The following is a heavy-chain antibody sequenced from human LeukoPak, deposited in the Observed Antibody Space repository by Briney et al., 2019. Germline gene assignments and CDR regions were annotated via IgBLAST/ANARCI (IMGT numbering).Heavy chain of an antibody. CDR3: ARTRAAAGTFPDY. V-gene: IGHV4-59*08. CDR1: GGSISSCY. CDR2: IYYSGST. D-gene: IGHD6-13*01. Sequence: ASETLSLTCTVSGGSISSCYWSWIRQPPGKGLEWIGYIYYSGSTNYNPSLKSRVTISVDTSKNQFSLKLSSVTAADTAVYYCARTRAAAGTFPDYWGQGTLVTVSS. J-gene: IGHJ4*02.